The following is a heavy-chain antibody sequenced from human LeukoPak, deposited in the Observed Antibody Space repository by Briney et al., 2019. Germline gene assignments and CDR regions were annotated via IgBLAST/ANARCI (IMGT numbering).Heavy chain of an antibody. Sequence: PGRSLRLSCAASGFTFSSYGMHWVRQAPGKGLEWVAVIWYDGSNKYYADSVKGRFTISRDNSKNTLYLQMNSLRAEDTAVYYCARMGYSSGWSLYDYWGQGTLVTVSS. V-gene: IGHV3-33*01. CDR3: ARMGYSSGWSLYDY. CDR2: IWYDGSNK. J-gene: IGHJ4*02. CDR1: GFTFSSYG. D-gene: IGHD6-19*01.